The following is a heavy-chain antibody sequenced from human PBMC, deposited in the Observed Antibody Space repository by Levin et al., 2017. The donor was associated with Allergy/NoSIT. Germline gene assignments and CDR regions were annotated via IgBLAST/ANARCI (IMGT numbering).Heavy chain of an antibody. Sequence: PSETLSLTCAVYGDSFRGYYWSWIRQAPGKGLEWIGEINHSGSTNYNPSLKSRVTMSVDTFKNQFSLNLTSVTAADTAVYYCARGPPAYYLSGSAGTYYLEYWGQGPLVTVSS. CDR1: GDSFRGYY. CDR3: ARGPPAYYLSGSAGTYYLEY. V-gene: IGHV4-34*01. D-gene: IGHD3-10*01. CDR2: INHSGST. J-gene: IGHJ4*02.